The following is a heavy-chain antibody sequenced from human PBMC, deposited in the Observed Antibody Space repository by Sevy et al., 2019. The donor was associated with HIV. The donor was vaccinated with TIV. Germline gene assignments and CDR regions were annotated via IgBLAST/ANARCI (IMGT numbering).Heavy chain of an antibody. D-gene: IGHD2-8*01. CDR2: MAGTTSHI. CDR3: VRDDSYAFDF. V-gene: IGHV3-48*01. J-gene: IGHJ4*02. Sequence: GGSLRLSCAASGFTFSYFSLNWVRQAPGKDLEWIAYMAGTTSHIYYSGSVKGRVTISRDNAKNSVYLQMSSLRAEDTAIYYCVRDDSYAFDFWGQGALVTVSS. CDR1: GFTFSYFS.